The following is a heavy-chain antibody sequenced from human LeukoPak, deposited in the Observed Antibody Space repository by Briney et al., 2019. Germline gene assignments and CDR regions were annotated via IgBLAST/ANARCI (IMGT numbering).Heavy chain of an antibody. CDR3: AKDSGWLVSFYYGMDV. CDR1: GFTFSSYG. D-gene: IGHD6-19*01. V-gene: IGHV3-30*18. CDR2: ISYDGSNK. Sequence: HPGGSLRLSCAASGFTFSSYGMHWVRQAPGKGLEWVAVISYDGSNKYYADSVKGRFTISRDNSKNTLYLQMNSLRAEDTAVYYCAKDSGWLVSFYYGMDVWGQGTTVTVSS. J-gene: IGHJ6*02.